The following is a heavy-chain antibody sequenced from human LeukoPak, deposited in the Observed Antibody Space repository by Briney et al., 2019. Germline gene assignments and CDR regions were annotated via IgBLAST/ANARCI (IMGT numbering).Heavy chain of an antibody. J-gene: IGHJ3*02. Sequence: SETLSLTCTVSGVSISSSSYYWGWIRQPPGKGLEWIGSIYYSGSTYYNPSLKSRVTISVDTSKNQFSLKLSSVTAADTAVYYCARVGDIDAFDMWGQGTMVTVSS. CDR2: IYYSGST. CDR1: GVSISSSSYY. V-gene: IGHV4-39*07. CDR3: ARVGDIDAFDM. D-gene: IGHD2-15*01.